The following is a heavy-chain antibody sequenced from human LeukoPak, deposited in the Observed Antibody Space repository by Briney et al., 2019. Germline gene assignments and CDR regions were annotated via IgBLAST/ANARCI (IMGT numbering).Heavy chain of an antibody. CDR3: ARDNAAKNRSHYENWFDP. D-gene: IGHD3-16*01. CDR1: GGSISSYY. CDR2: IYYSGST. V-gene: IGHV4-59*01. Sequence: SETLSLTCTVSGGSISSYYWSWIRQPPGKGLEWIGYIYYSGSTNYNPSLKSRVTISVDTSKNQFSLKLSSVTAADTAVYYCARDNAAKNRSHYENWFDPWGQGTLVTVSS. J-gene: IGHJ5*02.